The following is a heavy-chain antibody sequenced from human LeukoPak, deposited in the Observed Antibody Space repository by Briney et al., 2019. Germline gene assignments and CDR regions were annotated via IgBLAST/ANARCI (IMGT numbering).Heavy chain of an antibody. CDR3: ARHYSGFDY. V-gene: IGHV4-34*01. CDR1: GGSFSGYY. J-gene: IGHJ4*02. D-gene: IGHD1-26*01. Sequence: SETLSLTCAVYGGSFSGYYWSWIRQPPGKGLEWIGEINHSGSTNYNPSLKSRVTISVDTSKNQFSLKLSSVTAADTAVYYCARHYSGFDYWGQGTLVTVSS. CDR2: INHSGST.